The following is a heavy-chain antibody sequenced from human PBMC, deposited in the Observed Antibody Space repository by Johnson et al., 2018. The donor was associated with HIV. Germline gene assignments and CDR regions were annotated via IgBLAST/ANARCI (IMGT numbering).Heavy chain of an antibody. D-gene: IGHD1-26*01. CDR2: IWHDGRDV. J-gene: IGHJ3*02. CDR3: ARVRRSGTYYVDAFDI. CDR1: GFTFSSYG. Sequence: QVQLVESGGGVVQPGTSLRLSCAASGFTFSSYGIHWVRQAPGKGLEWVAFIWHDGRDVYYADSVKGRFTISRDNSKNTLYLQMNSLRAEDTAVYYCARVRRSGTYYVDAFDIWGQGTMVTVSS. V-gene: IGHV3-33*01.